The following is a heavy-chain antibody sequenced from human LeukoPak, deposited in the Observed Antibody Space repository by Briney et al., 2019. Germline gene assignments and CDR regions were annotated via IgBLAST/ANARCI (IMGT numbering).Heavy chain of an antibody. V-gene: IGHV4-59*08. Sequence: SETLSLTCTVSGASITTYYWSWIRQPPGKGLEWIGYTSNSGSTNYNPSLKSRVTISVDTSKKQFSLKLSSVTAADTAVYYCARIEVLMAIDYWGQGTLVTVSS. CDR2: TSNSGST. CDR3: ARIEVLMAIDY. D-gene: IGHD2-8*01. CDR1: GASITTYY. J-gene: IGHJ4*02.